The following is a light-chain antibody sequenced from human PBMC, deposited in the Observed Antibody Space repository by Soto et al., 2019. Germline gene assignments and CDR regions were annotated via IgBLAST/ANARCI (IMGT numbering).Light chain of an antibody. V-gene: IGKV1-9*01. J-gene: IGKJ4*01. CDR3: QLLTSQPHT. Sequence: IHLTLARASLCSSVMYRVTITCLASQGISSYLAWYQQKPGKAPKLLIYAASTLQSGVPSRFSGSGSGTDFTLTISILQPEDFATYCSQLLTSQPHTFAGGTRVDIK. CDR2: AAS. CDR1: QGISSY.